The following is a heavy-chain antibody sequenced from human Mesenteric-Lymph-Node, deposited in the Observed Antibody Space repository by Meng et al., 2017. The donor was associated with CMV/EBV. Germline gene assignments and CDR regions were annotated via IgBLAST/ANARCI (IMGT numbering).Heavy chain of an antibody. D-gene: IGHD2-2*01. CDR2: IYYSGST. J-gene: IGHJ4*02. V-gene: IGHV4-31*03. CDR3: ARVPAGRYYFDY. Sequence: LRLSCTVSGGSISSTFYYWGWIRQPPEKGLEWIGYIYYSGSTYYNPSLKSRVTILVDTSKNQFSLKLSSVTAADTAVYYCARVPAGRYYFDYWGQGTLVTVSS. CDR1: GGSISSTFYY.